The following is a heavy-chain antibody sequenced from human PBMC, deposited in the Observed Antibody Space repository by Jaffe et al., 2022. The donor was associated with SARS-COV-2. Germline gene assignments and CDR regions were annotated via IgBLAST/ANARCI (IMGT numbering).Heavy chain of an antibody. V-gene: IGHV4-34*01. CDR3: ARELVVISYYYGMDV. CDR2: INHSGST. J-gene: IGHJ6*02. CDR1: GGSFSGYY. D-gene: IGHD3-22*01. Sequence: QVQLQQWGAGLLKPSETLSLTCAVYGGSFSGYYWSWIRQPPGKGLEWIGEINHSGSTNYNPSLKSRVTISVDTSKNQFSLKLSSVTAADTAVYYCARELVVISYYYGMDVWGQGTTVTVSS.